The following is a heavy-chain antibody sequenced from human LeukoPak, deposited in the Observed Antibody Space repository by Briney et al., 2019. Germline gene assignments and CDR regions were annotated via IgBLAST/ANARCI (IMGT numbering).Heavy chain of an antibody. J-gene: IGHJ4*02. CDR2: INPSGGST. D-gene: IGHD3-16*01. Sequence: GASVKVSCKASGYTFTNYYMHWVRQAPGQGLEWMGVINPSGGSTSYAQKFQGRVTMTRDTSTSTVYMDLSSLRSEDTAVYYCATYTATGDYWGQGTLVTVSS. V-gene: IGHV1-46*01. CDR1: GYTFTNYY. CDR3: ATYTATGDY.